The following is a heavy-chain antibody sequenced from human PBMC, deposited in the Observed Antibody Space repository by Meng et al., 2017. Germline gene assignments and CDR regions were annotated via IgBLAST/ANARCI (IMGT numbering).Heavy chain of an antibody. Sequence: QVPLEESGPGLVKPSGTLSLTCAVSGGSISSSNWWSWVRQPPGKGLEWIGEIYHSGSTKYNPSLKSRVTISVDKSKNQFSLKLSSVTAADTAVYYCARAQYYDFWSGYYFDYWGQGTLVTVSS. CDR1: GGSISSSNW. CDR3: ARAQYYDFWSGYYFDY. J-gene: IGHJ4*02. D-gene: IGHD3-3*01. CDR2: IYHSGST. V-gene: IGHV4-4*02.